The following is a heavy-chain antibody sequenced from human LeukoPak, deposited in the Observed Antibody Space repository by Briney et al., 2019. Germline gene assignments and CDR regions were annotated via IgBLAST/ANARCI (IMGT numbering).Heavy chain of an antibody. CDR1: GYTFTRYG. J-gene: IGHJ4*02. CDR3: ARARIAVAGTLSY. Sequence: ASVKVSCKASGYTFTRYGISWVRQAPGQGLEWMGCISAYKGNTNYAQKLQGRLTMTSDTSTSTAYMELSSLRSEDTAVYYCARARIAVAGTLSYWGQGTLATVSS. V-gene: IGHV1-18*01. D-gene: IGHD6-19*01. CDR2: ISAYKGNT.